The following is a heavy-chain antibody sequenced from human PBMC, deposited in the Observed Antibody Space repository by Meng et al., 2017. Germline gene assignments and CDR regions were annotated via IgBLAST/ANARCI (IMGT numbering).Heavy chain of an antibody. CDR3: AREVGTSRPFEY. Sequence: QLQLQQSRTGLGNPSQTLSPTCAISWDSVSSHRAGCNRIRLSPSRGLEWLGRTYYRSKWYYDYAISVKGRMSVNADTSKNQFSLQLNSVTPEDTAVYYCAREVGTSRPFEYWGQGTLVTVSS. CDR2: TYYRSKWYY. J-gene: IGHJ4*02. D-gene: IGHD1-26*01. CDR1: WDSVSSHRAG. V-gene: IGHV6-1*01.